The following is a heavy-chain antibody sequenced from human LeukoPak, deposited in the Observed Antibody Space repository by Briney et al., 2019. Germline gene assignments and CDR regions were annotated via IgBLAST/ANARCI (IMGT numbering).Heavy chain of an antibody. Sequence: SETLSLTCSVSGGSISSNYWTWIRQPAGKGLEWIGRIYTSGSTNYNPSLKSRVTMSVDTSKNQSSLKLSSVTAADTAVYYCARVKCSGGSCYWYFDLWGRGTLVTVSS. J-gene: IGHJ2*01. CDR2: IYTSGST. CDR1: GGSISSNY. D-gene: IGHD2-15*01. CDR3: ARVKCSGGSCYWYFDL. V-gene: IGHV4-4*07.